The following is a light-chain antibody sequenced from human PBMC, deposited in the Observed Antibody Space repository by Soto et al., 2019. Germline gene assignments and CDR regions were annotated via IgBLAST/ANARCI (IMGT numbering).Light chain of an antibody. CDR1: QSISSN. V-gene: IGKV3D-15*01. Sequence: EIVMTQSPATLSVSPGERATLSCRASQSISSNLAWYQQKPGQAPSLLLYGVSTRATGIPTRFSGSGSGTEFTLTISSMQSEDFEIYYCQKYNNWPRTFGPGTRVDFK. J-gene: IGKJ3*01. CDR3: QKYNNWPRT. CDR2: GVS.